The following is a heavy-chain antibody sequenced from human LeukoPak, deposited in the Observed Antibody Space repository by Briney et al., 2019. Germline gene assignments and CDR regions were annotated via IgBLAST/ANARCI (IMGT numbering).Heavy chain of an antibody. V-gene: IGHV4-59*12. J-gene: IGHJ3*02. CDR3: ARDKGLSYDSSGYSQGFDI. CDR2: ISDIGSI. Sequence: SETLSLTCTVSGGSISSYYWSWIRQPPGKGLEWIAYISDIGSINYNPSLKSRVTISLDTSKNQFSLKLSSVTAADTAVYYCARDKGLSYDSSGYSQGFDIWGQGTMVTVSS. CDR1: GGSISSYY. D-gene: IGHD3-22*01.